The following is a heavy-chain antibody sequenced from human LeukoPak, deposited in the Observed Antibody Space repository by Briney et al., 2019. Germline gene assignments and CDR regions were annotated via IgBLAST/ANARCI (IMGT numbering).Heavy chain of an antibody. CDR2: ITNTGRST. D-gene: IGHD6-25*01. J-gene: IGHJ4*02. Sequence: GGSLRLSCEASGFSPSSDFISWIRQAPGKGLEWISYITNTGRSTNYADAVKGRFTISRDNGKQSVYLEMTDLRAEDTAVYFCAREASGNYHVFDSWGQGTLVIVSS. CDR1: GFSPSSDF. V-gene: IGHV3-11*04. CDR3: AREASGNYHVFDS.